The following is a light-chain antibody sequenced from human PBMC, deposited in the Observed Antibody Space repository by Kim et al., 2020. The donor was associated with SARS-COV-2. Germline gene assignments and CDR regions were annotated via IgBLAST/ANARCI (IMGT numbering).Light chain of an antibody. CDR1: SSDVGSYNL. CDR2: EGS. CDR3: CSYAGSSTVI. Sequence: GQSITISSTGTSSDVGSYNLVSWYQQHPGKAPKLMIYEGSKRPSGISNRFSGFKSGNTASLTISGIQAEDEADYYCCSYAGSSTVIFGGGTQLTVL. V-gene: IGLV2-23*01. J-gene: IGLJ2*01.